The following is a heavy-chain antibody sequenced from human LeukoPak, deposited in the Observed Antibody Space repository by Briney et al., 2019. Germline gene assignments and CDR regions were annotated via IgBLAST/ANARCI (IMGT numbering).Heavy chain of an antibody. CDR1: GFNLSRYW. V-gene: IGHV3-7*03. D-gene: IGHD1-26*01. Sequence: GGSLRLSCAASGFNLSRYWMSWVRQAPGEGLEWVANIKQDVTEKDYVDSVRGRFTISRDNAKNSLYLQMNSLRAGDTALYYCATYSGVHHKTFDDWGQGTLVTVSS. J-gene: IGHJ4*02. CDR3: ATYSGVHHKTFDD. CDR2: IKQDVTEK.